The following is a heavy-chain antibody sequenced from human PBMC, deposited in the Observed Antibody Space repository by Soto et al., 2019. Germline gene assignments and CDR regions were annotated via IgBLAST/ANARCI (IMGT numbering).Heavy chain of an antibody. CDR1: GGTFTSFT. V-gene: IGHV1-69*02. CDR3: ASSHGMLNAFDV. CDR2: IITIVDVA. J-gene: IGHJ3*01. Sequence: ASVKVSCKAFGGTFTSFTITWVRQAPGQGLEWMGRIITIVDVANYAQSFQGRVTITADKSTTTGYMELSSLRSEDTAVYYCASSHGMLNAFDVWGQGTMVTVSS. D-gene: IGHD2-8*01.